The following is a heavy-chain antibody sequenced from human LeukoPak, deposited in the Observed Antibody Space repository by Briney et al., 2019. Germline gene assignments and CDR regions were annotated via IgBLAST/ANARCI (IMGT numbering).Heavy chain of an antibody. V-gene: IGHV4-59*01. CDR2: IFYSGST. J-gene: IGHJ4*02. D-gene: IGHD6-13*01. Sequence: SETLSLTCTVSGASISSYYWSWXRQPPGKXLEWXGYIFYSGSTLYNPTLQSRVTISVDTSKNQFSLKLTSVTAADTAVYYCASGPYPAAGTDHQFDYWGQGTLVTVSS. CDR3: ASGPYPAAGTDHQFDY. CDR1: GASISSYY.